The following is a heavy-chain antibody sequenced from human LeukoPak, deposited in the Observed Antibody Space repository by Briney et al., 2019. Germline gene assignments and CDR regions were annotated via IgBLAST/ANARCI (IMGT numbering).Heavy chain of an antibody. V-gene: IGHV3-7*01. CDR3: ARMGGAGEYYFDY. J-gene: IGHJ4*02. CDR1: GFTFSNYW. Sequence: AGGSLRLSCEGSGFTFSNYWMGWVRQAPGKGLQWVANIKTDGSEKYYVDSVKGRFTSSRDNAKNTLYLQMNSLRAEDTAVYYCARMGGAGEYYFDYWGQGALVTVSS. D-gene: IGHD3-10*01. CDR2: IKTDGSEK.